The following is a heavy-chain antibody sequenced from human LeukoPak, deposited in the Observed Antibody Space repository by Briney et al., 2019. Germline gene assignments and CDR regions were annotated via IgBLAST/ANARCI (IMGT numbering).Heavy chain of an antibody. CDR2: IKQDGSEK. V-gene: IGHV3-7*01. D-gene: IGHD5-18*01. J-gene: IGHJ3*02. CDR1: GFTFSSYW. Sequence: GGSLRLSCAASGFTFSSYWMSWVRQAPGKGLEWVANIKQDGSEKYYVDSVKGRFTISRDNAKNSLYLQMNSLRAEDTAVYYCARSGYSYGIDAFDIWGQGTMVTVSS. CDR3: ARSGYSYGIDAFDI.